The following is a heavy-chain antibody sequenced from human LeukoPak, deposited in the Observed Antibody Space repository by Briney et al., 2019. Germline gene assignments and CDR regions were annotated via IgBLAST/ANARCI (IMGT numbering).Heavy chain of an antibody. J-gene: IGHJ4*02. CDR3: ARLLAYGSGGEAFDY. CDR2: INPSGGTT. Sequence: ASVKVSCKASGYTFTSYHMHWVRQAPGQGLEWMGIINPSGGTTNYAQKFRGRVTMTRDMSTSTVYMELNSLRAEDTSVYHCARLLAYGSGGEAFDYWGQGALVTVSS. V-gene: IGHV1-46*01. D-gene: IGHD3-10*01. CDR1: GYTFTSYH.